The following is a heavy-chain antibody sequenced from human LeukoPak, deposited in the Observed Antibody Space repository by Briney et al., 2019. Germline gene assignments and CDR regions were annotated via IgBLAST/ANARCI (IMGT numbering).Heavy chain of an antibody. CDR3: AAGVEGATPIDY. Sequence: SETLSLTCTVSGGSISSYFWSRIRQPPGKGLEWIGYIYYSGSTNYNPSLKSRVTISVDTSKNQFSLKLTSVTAADTAVYYCAAGVEGATPIDYWGQGTLVTVSS. D-gene: IGHD1-26*01. CDR1: GGSISSYF. V-gene: IGHV4-59*01. J-gene: IGHJ4*02. CDR2: IYYSGST.